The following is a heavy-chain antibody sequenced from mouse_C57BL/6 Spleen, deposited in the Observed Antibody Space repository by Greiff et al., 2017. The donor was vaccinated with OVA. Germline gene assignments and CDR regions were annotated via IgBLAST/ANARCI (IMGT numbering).Heavy chain of an antibody. Sequence: QVHVKQSGAELVRPGTSVKVSCKASGYAFTNYLIEWVKQRPGQGLEWIGVINPGSGGTNYNEKFKGKATLTADKSSSTAYMQLSSLTSEDSAVYFCARCYYGNYDPYAMDYWGQGTSVTVSS. CDR3: ARCYYGNYDPYAMDY. V-gene: IGHV1-54*01. D-gene: IGHD2-1*01. J-gene: IGHJ4*01. CDR1: GYAFTNYL. CDR2: INPGSGGT.